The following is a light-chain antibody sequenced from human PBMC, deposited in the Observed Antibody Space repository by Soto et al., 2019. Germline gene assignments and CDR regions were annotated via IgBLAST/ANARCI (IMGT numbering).Light chain of an antibody. V-gene: IGKV3-15*01. J-gene: IGKJ1*01. CDR3: QQYNTWRT. Sequence: EIVMTQSPATLSVSPGERDTLSCRASQSVSSNLAWYQQKPGQAPRLLIYGASTRATGIPARFSGSGSGTEFTLTISSLQSEDSAVYYCQQYNTWRTFGPGTKVDIK. CDR1: QSVSSN. CDR2: GAS.